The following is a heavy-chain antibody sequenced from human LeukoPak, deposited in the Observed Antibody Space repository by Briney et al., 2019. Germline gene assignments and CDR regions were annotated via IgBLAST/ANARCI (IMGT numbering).Heavy chain of an antibody. CDR2: FYYSGST. D-gene: IGHD1-14*01. CDR3: ARDPGRGTTNPFDY. Sequence: PSETLSLTCTVSGGPISSYYWSWIRQPPGKGLEWIGYFYYSGSTNYNPSLKSRVTVSVDTSKNQFSLKLSSVTAADTAAYYCARDPGRGTTNPFDYWGQGTLVTVSS. J-gene: IGHJ4*02. CDR1: GGPISSYY. V-gene: IGHV4-59*01.